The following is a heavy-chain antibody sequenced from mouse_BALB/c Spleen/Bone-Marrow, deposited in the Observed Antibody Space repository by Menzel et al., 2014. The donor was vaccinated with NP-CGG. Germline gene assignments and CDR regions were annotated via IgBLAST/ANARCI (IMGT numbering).Heavy chain of an antibody. Sequence: VMLVESGPGLVAPSQSLAITCTVSGFSLTGYDVKWVRQPPGKGLEWLGEIWGDGSTDYNSALKSRLSISKDNSKSQVFLKMNSLQTDDTARYYCARDYGTGAMDYWGQGTSVTVSS. J-gene: IGHJ4*01. V-gene: IGHV2-6-7*01. CDR3: ARDYGTGAMDY. CDR1: GFSLTGYD. D-gene: IGHD1-1*01. CDR2: IWGDGST.